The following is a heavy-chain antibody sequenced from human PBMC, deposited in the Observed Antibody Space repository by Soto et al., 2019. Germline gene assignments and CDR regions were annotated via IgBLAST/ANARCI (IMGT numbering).Heavy chain of an antibody. J-gene: IGHJ4*02. D-gene: IGHD6-13*01. CDR1: GFTFSGYS. CDR3: ASHAGNSRIYDN. CDR2: IDSGSTYI. Sequence: GGSLRLSCVTSGFTFSGYSMNWVRQAPGKGLEWVSSIDSGSTYILYADSVKGRFTISRDNAENSLSLQLNSLRAEDTAVYYCASHAGNSRIYDNWGQGTLVTVSS. V-gene: IGHV3-21*01.